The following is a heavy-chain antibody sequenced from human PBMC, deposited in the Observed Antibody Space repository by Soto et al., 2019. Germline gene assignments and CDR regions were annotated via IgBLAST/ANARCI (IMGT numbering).Heavy chain of an antibody. CDR1: GFTFSSYG. CDR2: IWYDGSNK. Sequence: QVQLVESGGGVVQPGRSLRLSCAASGFTFSSYGMHWVRQAPGKGLEWVAVIWYDGSNKYYADSVKGRFTISRDNSKNTLYVQMNSLRAEDTAVYYCARDRGPRGYRYGDHGYWGQGTLVTVSS. J-gene: IGHJ4*02. D-gene: IGHD5-18*01. V-gene: IGHV3-33*01. CDR3: ARDRGPRGYRYGDHGY.